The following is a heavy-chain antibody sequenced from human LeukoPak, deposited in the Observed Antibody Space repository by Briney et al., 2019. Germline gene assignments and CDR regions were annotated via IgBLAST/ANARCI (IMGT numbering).Heavy chain of an antibody. D-gene: IGHD5-12*01. J-gene: IGHJ5*02. Sequence: GRSLRLSCGASGFTFSSYGMHWVRQAPGKGLEWVAVIWFDGSNKYYADSVKGRFIISRDNSKNTLYLQMNSLRAEDTAVYYCAKDYGYFDPWGQGTLVTVSS. CDR3: AKDYGYFDP. CDR1: GFTFSSYG. CDR2: IWFDGSNK. V-gene: IGHV3-33*06.